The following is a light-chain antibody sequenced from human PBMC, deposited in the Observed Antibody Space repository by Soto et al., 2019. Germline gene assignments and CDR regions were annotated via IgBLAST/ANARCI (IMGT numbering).Light chain of an antibody. CDR2: AAS. V-gene: IGKV1-16*02. Sequence: DIQMTQSPSSLSASVGDRVTITCRASQDVGNYVAWFQQRPGKGPKSLIYAASTLQSGVPSNFSGSGSGTEFSLTIDNLQPNDSATYYCQHYNTRSIAFGGGTKVDVK. CDR3: QHYNTRSIA. CDR1: QDVGNY. J-gene: IGKJ4*01.